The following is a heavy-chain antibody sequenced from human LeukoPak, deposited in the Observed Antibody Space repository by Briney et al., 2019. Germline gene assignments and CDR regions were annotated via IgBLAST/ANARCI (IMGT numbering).Heavy chain of an antibody. Sequence: GGSLRLSCAASGFTFSNYWMHWVRQAPGKGLVWVSRIHSDGSATYYADSVRGRFTISRDNAKNTLYLQMNSLRAEDTAVYYCARDFYTNYYHSSGDDFDFWGQGTLVTVSS. CDR2: IHSDGSAT. D-gene: IGHD3-22*01. J-gene: IGHJ4*02. CDR1: GFTFSNYW. CDR3: ARDFYTNYYHSSGDDFDF. V-gene: IGHV3-74*01.